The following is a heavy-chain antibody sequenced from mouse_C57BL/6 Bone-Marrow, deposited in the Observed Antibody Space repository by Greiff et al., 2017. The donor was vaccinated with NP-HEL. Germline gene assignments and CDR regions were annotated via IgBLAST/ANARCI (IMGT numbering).Heavy chain of an antibody. J-gene: IGHJ3*01. CDR2: IHPNSGST. CDR3: ARFGYYGPWFAY. D-gene: IGHD1-2*01. Sequence: QVQLQQPGAELVKPGASVKLSCKASGYTFTSYWMHWVKQRPGQGLEWIGMIHPNSGSTNYNEKFESKATLTVDKSSSTAYMQLSSLTSEDSAVYYCARFGYYGPWFAYWGQGTLVTVSA. CDR1: GYTFTSYW. V-gene: IGHV1-64*01.